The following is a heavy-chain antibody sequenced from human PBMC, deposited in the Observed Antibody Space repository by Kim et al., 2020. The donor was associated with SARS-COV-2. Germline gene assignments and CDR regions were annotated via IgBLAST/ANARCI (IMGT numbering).Heavy chain of an antibody. CDR3: ARGPCFRPVGLTYSYYC. V-gene: IGHV3-30-3*01. D-gene: IGHD1-26*01. Sequence: GGSLRLSCAASGFTFSSCAIHWVRQAPGKGLEWVSVISYDGSNKNYADSVKGRFTISRDNSKNTLYLQMNSLRAEDTALYYCARGPCFRPVGLTYSYYC. J-gene: IGHJ6*01. CDR1: GFTFSSCA. CDR2: ISYDGSNK.